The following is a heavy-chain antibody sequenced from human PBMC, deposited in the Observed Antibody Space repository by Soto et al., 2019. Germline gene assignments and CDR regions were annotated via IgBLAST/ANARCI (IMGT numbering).Heavy chain of an antibody. D-gene: IGHD3-10*01. CDR1: GGSISSYY. Sequence: KPSETLSLTCTVSGGSISSYYWSWIRQPPGKGLEWIGYIYYSGSTNYNPSLKSRVTISVDTSKSQFSLKLSSVTAADTAVYYCARDNYYGSGSYMLPRGYYGMDVWGQGTTVTVSS. CDR3: ARDNYYGSGSYMLPRGYYGMDV. J-gene: IGHJ6*02. CDR2: IYYSGST. V-gene: IGHV4-59*01.